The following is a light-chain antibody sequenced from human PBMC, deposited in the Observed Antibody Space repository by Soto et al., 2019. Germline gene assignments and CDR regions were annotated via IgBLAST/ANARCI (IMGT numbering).Light chain of an antibody. Sequence: IVMTQSPLSLPVTPGEPASISCRSSESLLHSNGYDYLVWYLQKPGQSPQLLIFLGSNRASGVPDRFSGSGSGTDFTLKISRVEAEDVGVYYCMQALQTPWTFGQGTKVDIK. J-gene: IGKJ1*01. CDR2: LGS. V-gene: IGKV2-28*01. CDR3: MQALQTPWT. CDR1: ESLLHSNGYDY.